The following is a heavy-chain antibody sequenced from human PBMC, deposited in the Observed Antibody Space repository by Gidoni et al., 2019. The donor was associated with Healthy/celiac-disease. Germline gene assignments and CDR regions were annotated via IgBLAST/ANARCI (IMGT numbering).Heavy chain of an antibody. V-gene: IGHV3-9*01. Sequence: EVQLVESGGGWVQPGRSLSLSCAASGFTFDDYAMHWVRQAPGKGLEWVSGISWNSGSIGYADSVKGRFTISRDNAKNSLYLQMNSLRAEDTALYYCVPPPWIQGFDYWGQGTLVTVSS. CDR1: GFTFDDYA. CDR2: ISWNSGSI. J-gene: IGHJ4*02. CDR3: VPPPWIQGFDY. D-gene: IGHD5-18*01.